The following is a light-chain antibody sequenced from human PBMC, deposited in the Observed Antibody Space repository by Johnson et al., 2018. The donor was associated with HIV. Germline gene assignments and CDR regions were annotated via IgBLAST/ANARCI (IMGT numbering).Light chain of an antibody. Sequence: QSVLTQPPSVSAAPGQKGTISCSGSSSNIGNNYVSWYKQLPGTAPKLLIYENNKRPSGIPDRFSGSKSGPSATLGSHGIHTGDEADYYCGTWVSTHYFFGTWTKVTVL. CDR2: ENN. V-gene: IGLV1-51*02. CDR3: GTWVSTHYF. J-gene: IGLJ1*01. CDR1: SSNIGNNY.